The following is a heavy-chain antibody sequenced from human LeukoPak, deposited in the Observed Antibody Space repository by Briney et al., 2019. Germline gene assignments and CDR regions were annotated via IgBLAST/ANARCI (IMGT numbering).Heavy chain of an antibody. Sequence: GGSLRLSCAASGFTFSSYGMHWVRQAPGKGLEWVAFIRYDGSNKYYADSVKGRFTISRDNSKNTLYLQMNSPRAEDTAVYYCAKDRYRMVRGVIGNHWGQGTLVTVSS. J-gene: IGHJ4*02. D-gene: IGHD3-10*01. CDR3: AKDRYRMVRGVIGNH. CDR1: GFTFSSYG. CDR2: IRYDGSNK. V-gene: IGHV3-30*02.